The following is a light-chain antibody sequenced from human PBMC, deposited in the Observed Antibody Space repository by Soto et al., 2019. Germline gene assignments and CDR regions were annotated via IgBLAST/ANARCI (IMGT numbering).Light chain of an antibody. V-gene: IGLV2-14*01. CDR3: CSYTTSNTRQIV. Sequence: SLLTQPASVSGSAGQWITISCTGTSSDVGGYNYVSWYQQHPGKAPKFMIYDVSNRPSGVSNRFSGSKSGNTASLTISGLQAEDEADYYCCSYTTSNTRQIVFGTGTKVTVL. J-gene: IGLJ1*01. CDR1: SSDVGGYNY. CDR2: DVS.